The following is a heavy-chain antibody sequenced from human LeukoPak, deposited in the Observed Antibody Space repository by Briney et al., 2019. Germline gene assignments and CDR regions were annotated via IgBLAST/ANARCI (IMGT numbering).Heavy chain of an antibody. Sequence: SETLSLTCTVSGGSISSSSYYWGWIRQPPGKGLEWIGSIYYSGSTYYNPSLKSRVTISVDTSKNQFSLKLSSVTAADTAVYYCASRLSYSSGWYPPLFDYWGQGTLVTVSS. J-gene: IGHJ4*02. CDR2: IYYSGST. CDR3: ASRLSYSSGWYPPLFDY. CDR1: GGSISSSSYY. D-gene: IGHD6-19*01. V-gene: IGHV4-39*07.